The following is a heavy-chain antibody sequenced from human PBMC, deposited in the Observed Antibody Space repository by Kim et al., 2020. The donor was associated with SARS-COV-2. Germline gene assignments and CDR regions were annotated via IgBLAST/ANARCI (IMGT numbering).Heavy chain of an antibody. CDR3: ARGGNSWSSKYYYGMDA. J-gene: IGHJ6*01. D-gene: IGHD4-4*01. CDR1: GFTFNKYA. V-gene: IGHV3-30*04. CDR2: ISYDGGNE. Sequence: GGSLRHSCAASGFTFNKYAIHWVRQAPGKGLEWLAIISYDGGNEHYGDSVKGRFTSSRDNSMNTLYLQMNSLRPEDTAVYYCARGGNSWSSKYYYGMDA.